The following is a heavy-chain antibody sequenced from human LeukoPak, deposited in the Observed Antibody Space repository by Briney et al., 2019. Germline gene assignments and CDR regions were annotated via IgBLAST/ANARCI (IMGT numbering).Heavy chain of an antibody. V-gene: IGHV4-4*07. CDR1: GGSISSYY. CDR2: IFTSGST. CDR3: ARNDYSNPLDY. J-gene: IGHJ4*02. D-gene: IGHD4-11*01. Sequence: SETLSLTCTVSGGSISSYYWSWIRQPAGKGLEWIGRIFTSGSTNYNPSLKSRVTISVDTSKNQFSLKLSSVTAADTAVYYCARNDYSNPLDYWGQGTLVTVSS.